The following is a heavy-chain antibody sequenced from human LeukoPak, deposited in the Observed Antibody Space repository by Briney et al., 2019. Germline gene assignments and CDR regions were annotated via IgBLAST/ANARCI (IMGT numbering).Heavy chain of an antibody. CDR2: TYFRSQWYN. CDR3: ARGWEPYSSSLDF. D-gene: IGHD6-13*01. Sequence: SQTLSLTCATSGDSVSSNSAAWNWIRQSPSRGLEWLGRTYFRSQWYNEYAVSVKSRITINVDTSKNQFALQLNSVTPEDTAVYYCARGWEPYSSSLDFWGQGTLVTVSS. CDR1: GDSVSSNSAA. V-gene: IGHV6-1*01. J-gene: IGHJ4*02.